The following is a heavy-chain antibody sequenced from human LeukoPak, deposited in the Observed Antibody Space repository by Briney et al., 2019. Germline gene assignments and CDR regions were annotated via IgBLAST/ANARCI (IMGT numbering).Heavy chain of an antibody. CDR3: AREWQQLVPREGNWFDP. Sequence: PSETLSLTCTVSGGSISSYYWSWIRQPPGKGLEWIGYIYYSGSTNYNPSLKSRVTISVDTSKNQFSLKLSSVTAADTAVYYCAREWQQLVPREGNWFDPWGQGTLVTVSS. D-gene: IGHD6-13*01. V-gene: IGHV4-59*01. CDR1: GGSISSYY. CDR2: IYYSGST. J-gene: IGHJ5*02.